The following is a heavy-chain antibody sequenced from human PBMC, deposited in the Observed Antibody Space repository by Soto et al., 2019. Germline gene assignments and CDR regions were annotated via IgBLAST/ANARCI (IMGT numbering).Heavy chain of an antibody. D-gene: IGHD7-27*01. CDR3: AKDPLGINAFDS. V-gene: IGHV3-30*18. J-gene: IGHJ3*02. CDR2: ISYDGSNK. CDR1: GFTFSSYG. Sequence: GGSLRLSCAASGFTFSSYGMHWVRQAPGKGLEWVAVISYDGSNKYYADSVKGRFTISRDNSKNTLYLQMNSLRAEDTDVYYWAKDPLGINAFDSWGEGTMVSV.